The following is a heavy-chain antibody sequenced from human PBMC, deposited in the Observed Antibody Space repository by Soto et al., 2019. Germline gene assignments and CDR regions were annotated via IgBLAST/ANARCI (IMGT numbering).Heavy chain of an antibody. D-gene: IGHD3-16*02. CDR3: AKDVYYGYIWGSYRYGPFAY. V-gene: IGHV3-23*01. CDR2: ISGSGGST. CDR1: GFTFSSYA. J-gene: IGHJ4*02. Sequence: PGGSLRLSCAASGFTFSSYAMSWVRQAPGKGLEWVSAISGSGGSTYYADSVKGRFTISRDNSKNTLYLQMNSLRAEDTAVYYCAKDVYYGYIWGSYRYGPFAYWGQGTLVTVSS.